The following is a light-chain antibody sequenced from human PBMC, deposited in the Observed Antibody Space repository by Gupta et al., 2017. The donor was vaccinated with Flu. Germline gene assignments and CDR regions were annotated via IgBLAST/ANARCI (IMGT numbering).Light chain of an antibody. CDR1: QSISGY. V-gene: IGKV1-39*01. Sequence: DIQMTQSPSSLSASVGDRVTITCRASQSISGYLNWYQQKLGKAPKVLIYDASSLQSGVPSRFSGSGSGTDFTLTISSLQPEDFGTFYCQQRDSNPLTFGGGTKVEIK. CDR3: QQRDSNPLT. J-gene: IGKJ4*01. CDR2: DAS.